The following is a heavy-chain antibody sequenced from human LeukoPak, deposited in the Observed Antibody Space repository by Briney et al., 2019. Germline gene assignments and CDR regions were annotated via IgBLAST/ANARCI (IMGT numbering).Heavy chain of an antibody. V-gene: IGHV3-48*01. Sequence: PGGSLRLSCAASGFTFSYYDMNWVRQAPGKGPEWVSYISNSGSTIEYADSVKGRFTISRDNARNSLYLQMNSLRAEDTAVYYCARDGDIVVVPAANDYWGQGTLVTVSS. CDR3: ARDGDIVVVPAANDY. J-gene: IGHJ4*02. D-gene: IGHD2-2*01. CDR2: ISNSGSTI. CDR1: GFTFSYYD.